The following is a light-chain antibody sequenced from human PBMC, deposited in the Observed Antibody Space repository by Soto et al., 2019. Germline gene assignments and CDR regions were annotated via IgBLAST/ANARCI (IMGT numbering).Light chain of an antibody. CDR2: DAS. Sequence: EIVLTQSPATLSLSPGNRATLSCRASESVSRYLAWYQQKPGQAPRLLIYDASNRATGIPARFSGXXXXTXXXLTITSLEPEDFAVYYCQQRSNWPSTFGGGTKVEIK. J-gene: IGKJ4*01. V-gene: IGKV3-11*01. CDR3: QQRSNWPST. CDR1: ESVSRY.